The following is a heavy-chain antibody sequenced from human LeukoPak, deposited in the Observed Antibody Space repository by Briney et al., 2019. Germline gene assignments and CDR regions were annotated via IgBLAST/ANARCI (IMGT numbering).Heavy chain of an antibody. J-gene: IGHJ6*02. CDR3: ARVPWSNYGDYYYGMDV. CDR2: LSSSSSTK. D-gene: IGHD4-17*01. Sequence: PGGSLILSCAASGFFFSTDSMEWVRQAPGEGLEWVSYLSSSSSTKYYADSVKGRFTISRDNAKNSLYLQMNSLSAEDTAVYYCARVPWSNYGDYYYGMDVWGQGTTVTVSS. CDR1: GFFFSTDS. V-gene: IGHV3-48*01.